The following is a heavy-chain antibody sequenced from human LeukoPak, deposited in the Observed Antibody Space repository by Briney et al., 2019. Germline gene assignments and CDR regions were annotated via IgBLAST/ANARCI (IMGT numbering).Heavy chain of an antibody. CDR1: GFTFSSYA. Sequence: PGGSLRLSCAASGFTFSSYAMSWVRQAPGKGLEWVSAISGSGGSTYYADSVKGRITISRDNSKNTLYLQMNSLRAEDTAVYYCAKGRHYYDSSGYYLDYWGQGTLVTVSS. CDR2: ISGSGGST. D-gene: IGHD3-22*01. J-gene: IGHJ4*02. CDR3: AKGRHYYDSSGYYLDY. V-gene: IGHV3-23*01.